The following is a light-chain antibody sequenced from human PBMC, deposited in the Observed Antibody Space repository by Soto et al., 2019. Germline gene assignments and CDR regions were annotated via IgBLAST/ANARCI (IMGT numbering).Light chain of an antibody. CDR3: AAGDDSLRGVV. V-gene: IGLV1-47*01. CDR1: SSNIESNH. J-gene: IGLJ2*01. Sequence: QSVLTQPPSASGTPGQTVTISCSGTSSNIESNHVSWYQQLPGTAPKLLFYKSNRRPSGVPDRFSASKSGTSASLAISGLRSEDEADYYCAAGDDSLRGVVFGRGTKLTVL. CDR2: KSN.